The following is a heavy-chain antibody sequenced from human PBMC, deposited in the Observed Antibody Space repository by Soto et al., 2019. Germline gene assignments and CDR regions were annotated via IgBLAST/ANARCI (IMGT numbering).Heavy chain of an antibody. CDR3: ATSFGSGRRAFDY. Sequence: QVQLVQSGAEVKKPGSSVKVSCKASGDTFNFYTINWVRQAPGLGLEWMGRFNPILSFSNSALKFQGRVTLTAHKSTSTAYMVLSSLRSEDTAIYYCATSFGSGRRAFDYWGQGALVTVSS. CDR1: GDTFNFYT. V-gene: IGHV1-69*02. J-gene: IGHJ4*02. CDR2: FNPILSFS. D-gene: IGHD3-10*01.